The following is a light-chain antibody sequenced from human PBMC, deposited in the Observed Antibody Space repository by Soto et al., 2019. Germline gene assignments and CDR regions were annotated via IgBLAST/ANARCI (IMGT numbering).Light chain of an antibody. J-gene: IGLJ2*01. Sequence: QSALTQPPSASGSPGQSVAISCSRTSSDVGGYNYVSWYQQHPGKAPKLMIYDVNKRPSGVPDRFSGSKSGNTASLTVSGLQADDEADYYCISYAGSNKPAFGGGTKVTVL. CDR3: ISYAGSNKPA. CDR2: DVN. CDR1: SSDVGGYNY. V-gene: IGLV2-8*01.